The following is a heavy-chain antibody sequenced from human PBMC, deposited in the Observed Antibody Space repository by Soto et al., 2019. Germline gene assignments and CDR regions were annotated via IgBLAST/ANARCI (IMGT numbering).Heavy chain of an antibody. CDR3: ARHVVFYGSGSYHNVLDY. J-gene: IGHJ4*02. Sequence: SETLSLTCTVSGGSISSSSYYWGWIRQPPGKGLEWIGSIYYSGSTYYNPSLKSRVTISVDTSKNQFSLKLSSVTAADTAVYYCARHVVFYGSGSYHNVLDYWGQGSLVTVSS. D-gene: IGHD3-10*01. CDR2: IYYSGST. V-gene: IGHV4-39*01. CDR1: GGSISSSSYY.